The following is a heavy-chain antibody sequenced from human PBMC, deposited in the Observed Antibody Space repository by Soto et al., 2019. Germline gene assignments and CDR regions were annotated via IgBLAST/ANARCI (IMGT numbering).Heavy chain of an antibody. J-gene: IGHJ6*02. CDR1: GFSFSTYG. CDR2: IWYDGSDK. Sequence: QVQLVESGGGVVQPGRSLRLSCAASGFSFSTYGIHWVRQAPGKGLEWVAVIWYDGSDKYADSVKGRFTISRDNSKNPLYLQMNSLRAEDTALYYCAKDRSRTVDVMDVWGQGTTVTVSS. CDR3: AKDRSRTVDVMDV. V-gene: IGHV3-33*06. D-gene: IGHD6-13*01.